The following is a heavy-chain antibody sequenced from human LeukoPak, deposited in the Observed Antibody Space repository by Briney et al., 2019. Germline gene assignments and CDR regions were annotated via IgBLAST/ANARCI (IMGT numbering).Heavy chain of an antibody. J-gene: IGHJ4*02. CDR3: ARGDGYNSYYFDY. CDR1: GFTFSSYG. Sequence: GGSLRLSCAASGFTFSSYGMHWVRQAPGKGLEWVAFIRYDGSNKYYADSVKGRFTISRDNSKNTLYLQMNSLRAEDTAVYYCARGDGYNSYYFDYWGQGTLVTVSS. V-gene: IGHV3-30*02. CDR2: IRYDGSNK. D-gene: IGHD5-24*01.